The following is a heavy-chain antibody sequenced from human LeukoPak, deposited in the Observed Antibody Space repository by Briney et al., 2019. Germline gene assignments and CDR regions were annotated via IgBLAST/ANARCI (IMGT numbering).Heavy chain of an antibody. CDR1: GGSISSYY. D-gene: IGHD3-22*01. CDR3: ARVGANYYDSSGYLDY. Sequence: SETLSLTCTVSGGSISSYYWSWIRQPPGKGLEWIGYIYYSGSTNYNPSLKSRVTISVDTSKNQFSLKLSSVTAADTAVYYCARVGANYYDSSGYLDYWGQGTLVTVSS. CDR2: IYYSGST. J-gene: IGHJ4*02. V-gene: IGHV4-59*12.